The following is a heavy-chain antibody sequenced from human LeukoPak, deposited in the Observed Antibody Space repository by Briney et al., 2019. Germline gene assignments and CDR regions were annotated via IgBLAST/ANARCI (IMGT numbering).Heavy chain of an antibody. D-gene: IGHD4-11*01. CDR1: GYSFTNYW. CDR2: IYPGESNI. V-gene: IGHV5-51*01. Sequence: GESLKISCKGSGYSFTNYWIGWVRQMPGKGLEWMGFIYPGESNIRYSPSFQGQVTISADRSITTAYLQWSSLKASDTAMYYCARHVTTVARGGFAPGAKGPLVPVSS. J-gene: IGHJ5*02. CDR3: ARHVTTVARGGFAP.